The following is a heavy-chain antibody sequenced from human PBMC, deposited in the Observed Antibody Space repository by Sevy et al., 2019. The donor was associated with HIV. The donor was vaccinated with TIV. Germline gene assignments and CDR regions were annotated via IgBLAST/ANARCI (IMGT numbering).Heavy chain of an antibody. J-gene: IGHJ6*03. CDR3: AKDPRVTISGTTNYYYYMDV. Sequence: GGSLRLSCAASGFSFSTYGMHWVRQVPGKGLEWVAFIRHDGGNRYYVDSVKGQFTISRDNSKNTLYLQMNSLRPEDTAIYYFAKDPRVTISGTTNYYYYMDVWGKGTTVTVSS. CDR2: IRHDGGNR. D-gene: IGHD1-7*01. V-gene: IGHV3-30*02. CDR1: GFSFSTYG.